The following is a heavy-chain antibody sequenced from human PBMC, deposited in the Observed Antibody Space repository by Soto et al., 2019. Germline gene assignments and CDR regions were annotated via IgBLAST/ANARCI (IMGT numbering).Heavy chain of an antibody. V-gene: IGHV3-9*01. D-gene: IGHD3-3*02. CDR1: GFTFDDNV. CDR2: ISWNSDVK. J-gene: IGHJ6*02. Sequence: PGGSLRLSCEGTGFTFDDNVMHWVRQAPGKGLEWVSGISWNSDVKDYAYSVKGRFTISRDNAKNSLYLQMYSHRAEDTALFYCVKDMAHYHFWGIPQRALEVWGQGTTVTVSS. CDR3: VKDMAHYHFWGIPQRALEV.